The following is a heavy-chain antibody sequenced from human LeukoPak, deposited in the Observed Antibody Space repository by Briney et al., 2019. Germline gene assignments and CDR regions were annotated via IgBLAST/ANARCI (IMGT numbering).Heavy chain of an antibody. J-gene: IGHJ3*02. Sequence: GGSLRLSCAASGFTFSAYAMSWVRQAPGKGLEWVAVIWYDGSNKYYADSVKGRFTISRDNSKNTLYLQMNSLRAEDTAVYYCARDSVVTTKHDAFDIWGQGTMVTVSS. V-gene: IGHV3-33*08. CDR1: GFTFSAYA. D-gene: IGHD5-12*01. CDR2: IWYDGSNK. CDR3: ARDSVVTTKHDAFDI.